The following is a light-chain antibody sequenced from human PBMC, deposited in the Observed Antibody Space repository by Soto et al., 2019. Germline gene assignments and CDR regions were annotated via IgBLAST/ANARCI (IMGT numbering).Light chain of an antibody. Sequence: EIVLTQSPATLSLSPGERATLSCRASQSVSSYLAWYQQKPGQAPRLLIYDASNGATGIPARFSGSGSGTEFTLSISSLQSEDYKVYYCQQYNNWPPITFGQGTRLEIK. CDR1: QSVSSY. J-gene: IGKJ5*01. CDR2: DAS. CDR3: QQYNNWPPIT. V-gene: IGKV3-11*01.